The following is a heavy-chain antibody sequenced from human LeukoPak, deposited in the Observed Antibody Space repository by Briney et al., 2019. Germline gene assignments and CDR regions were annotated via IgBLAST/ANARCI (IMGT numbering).Heavy chain of an antibody. Sequence: ASLKVSCKASGYTFTGYYMHWVRQAPGQGLEWMGWINPNSGGTNYAQKFQGRVTMTRDTSISTAYMDMSSLRSDDTAVYYCARNLWFGESSDAFDMWGQGTMVTVSS. V-gene: IGHV1-2*02. CDR1: GYTFTGYY. CDR2: INPNSGGT. J-gene: IGHJ3*02. CDR3: ARNLWFGESSDAFDM. D-gene: IGHD3-10*01.